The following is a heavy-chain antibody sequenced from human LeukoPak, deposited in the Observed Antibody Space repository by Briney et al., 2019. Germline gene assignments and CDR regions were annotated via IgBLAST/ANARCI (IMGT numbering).Heavy chain of an antibody. CDR1: GFTFSSYA. CDR2: ISGSGGST. D-gene: IGHD2-21*02. CDR3: AKVAPPYCGGDCYSFDY. J-gene: IGHJ4*02. Sequence: GGSLRLSCAASGFTFSSYAMSWVRQAPGKGLEWVSAISGSGGSTYYADSVKGRLAISRDNSKNTLYLQMNSLRAEDTAVYYCAKVAPPYCGGDCYSFDYWGQGTLVTVSS. V-gene: IGHV3-23*01.